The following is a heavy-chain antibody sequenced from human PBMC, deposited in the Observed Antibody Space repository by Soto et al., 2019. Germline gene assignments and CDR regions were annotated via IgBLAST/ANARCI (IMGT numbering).Heavy chain of an antibody. D-gene: IGHD3-10*01. CDR3: GSQAGGGGY. J-gene: IGHJ4*02. V-gene: IGHV3-53*01. CDR1: GFTVSNNY. CDR2: IYSGGYT. Sequence: EVQLVESGGGLIQPGGSLRLSCAVSGFTVSNNYMSWVRQAPGKGLEGVSVIYSGGYTAYGDSVKGRFTISRDNSKNKLFLQKKGTGPDAQALYSGGSQAGGGGYWGQGTLVTVSS.